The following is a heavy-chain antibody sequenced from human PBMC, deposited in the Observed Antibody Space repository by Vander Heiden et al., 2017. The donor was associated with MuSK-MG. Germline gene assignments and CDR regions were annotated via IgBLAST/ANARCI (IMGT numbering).Heavy chain of an antibody. D-gene: IGHD3-3*01. CDR2: MNPNSGNT. Sequence: QVQLVQSGAEVKKPGASVKVSCKASGSTFPSYDINWVRQATGQGREWMGAMNPNSGNTGYAQKFQGRVTMTRNTSISTAYMELSSLRSEDTAVYYCARRGRHYDFWSGYLYYFDYWGQGTLVTVSS. V-gene: IGHV1-8*02. CDR3: ARRGRHYDFWSGYLYYFDY. J-gene: IGHJ4*02. CDR1: GSTFPSYD.